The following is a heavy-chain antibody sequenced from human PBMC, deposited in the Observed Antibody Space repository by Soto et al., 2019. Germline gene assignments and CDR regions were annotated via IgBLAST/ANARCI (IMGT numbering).Heavy chain of an antibody. J-gene: IGHJ6*02. CDR3: ARGRGAGAAGIYYYYGMDV. Sequence: VGSLILSCAASGFTFSSYAMHWVRQAPGKGLEWVAVISYDGSNKYYADSVKGRFTISRDNSKNTQYLQMNSLRAEDTAAYYCARGRGAGAAGIYYYYGMDVWGQGTTVTVSS. CDR1: GFTFSSYA. CDR2: ISYDGSNK. V-gene: IGHV3-30-3*01. D-gene: IGHD6-13*01.